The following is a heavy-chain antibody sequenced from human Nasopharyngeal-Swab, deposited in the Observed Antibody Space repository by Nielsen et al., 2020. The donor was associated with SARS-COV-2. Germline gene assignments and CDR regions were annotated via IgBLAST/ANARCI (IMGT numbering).Heavy chain of an antibody. CDR1: GFTFNNYN. D-gene: IGHD5-18*01. V-gene: IGHV3-21*01. CDR3: AKALAAMDDYYYYGMDV. CDR2: ISSSSSSI. J-gene: IGHJ6*02. Sequence: GESLKISCAASGFTFNNYNFNWVRQAPGKGLEWVSSISSSSSSIYYADSVKGRFTISRDNAKNSLYLQMNSLRAEDTAVYYCAKALAAMDDYYYYGMDVWGQGTTVTVSS.